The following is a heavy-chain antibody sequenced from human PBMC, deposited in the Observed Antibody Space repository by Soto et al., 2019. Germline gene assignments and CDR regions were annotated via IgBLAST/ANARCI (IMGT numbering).Heavy chain of an antibody. V-gene: IGHV1-8*01. CDR3: ARERTGTTSMDV. CDR1: GYTFTSYD. CDR2: RNPNSGNT. Sequence: QVQLVQSGAEVKKPGASVKFSCKASGYTFTSYDINWLRQATGQGLEWMGWRNPNSGNTGYAQKFQGRVTMTRNTSISTAYMELSSLRSEDTAVYYCARERTGTTSMDVWGQGTTVTVSS. J-gene: IGHJ6*02. D-gene: IGHD1-1*01.